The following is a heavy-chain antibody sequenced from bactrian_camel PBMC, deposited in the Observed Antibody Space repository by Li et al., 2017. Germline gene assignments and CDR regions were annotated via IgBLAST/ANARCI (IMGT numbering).Heavy chain of an antibody. J-gene: IGHJ7*01. Sequence: QLVESGGGSVQAGGSLTLSCVASGLTSYCMGWFRQASGKVREGAATILTAGGKTWYRDSVKGRFTISRDNAKNILYLEMNSLKPEDTAMYYCAAEDGQRECGSWYPYYYDTSDYWGKGTQVTVS. D-gene: IGHD6*01. V-gene: IGHV3S40*01. CDR1: GLTSYC. CDR2: ILTAGGKT.